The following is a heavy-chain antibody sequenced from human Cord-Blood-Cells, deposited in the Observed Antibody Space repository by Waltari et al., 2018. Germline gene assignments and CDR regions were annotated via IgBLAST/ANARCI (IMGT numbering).Heavy chain of an antibody. CDR3: ARDNPRFYDFWSGYDY. V-gene: IGHV1-18*01. Sequence: QVQLVQSGAEVKKPGASVKVSCKASGYTFTSYGISWVRQAPGQGLEWMGWISAYNGNTNYAQKLQGRGTMTTDTSTSTAYMELRSLRSDDTAVYYCARDNPRFYDFWSGYDYWGQGTLVTVSS. CDR2: ISAYNGNT. D-gene: IGHD3-3*01. CDR1: GYTFTSYG. J-gene: IGHJ4*02.